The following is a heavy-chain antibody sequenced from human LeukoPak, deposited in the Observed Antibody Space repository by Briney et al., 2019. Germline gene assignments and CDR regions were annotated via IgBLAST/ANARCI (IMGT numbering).Heavy chain of an antibody. Sequence: GGSLRLSCAASGFTFSNAWMSWVRQAPGKGLEWDGRIKSKTDGGTTDYAAPVKGRFTISRDDSKNTLYLQMNSLKTEDTAVYYCTTDGYSGSSDYWGQGTLVTVSS. V-gene: IGHV3-15*01. D-gene: IGHD1-26*01. CDR1: GFTFSNAW. CDR2: IKSKTDGGTT. J-gene: IGHJ4*02. CDR3: TTDGYSGSSDY.